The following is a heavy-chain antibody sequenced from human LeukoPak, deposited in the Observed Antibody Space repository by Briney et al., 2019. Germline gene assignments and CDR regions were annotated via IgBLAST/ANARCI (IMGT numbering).Heavy chain of an antibody. J-gene: IGHJ5*02. Sequence: GASVKVSCKASGYTFTGYYMHWVRQAPGQGLEWMGWINPNSGDTNYAQKFQGRVTMTRDTSISTAYMELSSLRSDDTAVYYCARRSSSFWSWFDPWGQGTLVTVSS. CDR3: ARRSSSFWSWFDP. CDR1: GYTFTGYY. D-gene: IGHD6-6*01. CDR2: INPNSGDT. V-gene: IGHV1-2*02.